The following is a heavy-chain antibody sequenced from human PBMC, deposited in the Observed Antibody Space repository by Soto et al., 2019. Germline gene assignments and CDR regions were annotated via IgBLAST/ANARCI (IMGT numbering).Heavy chain of an antibody. CDR1: GGTFSTSA. Sequence: QVQLVQSGAEVKKPGSSVKVSCKASGGTFSTSAISWVRQAPGQGLEWVGGIMPIFATPDYAQKFQGRVIITADEYTTIAYLELTSLRTDDTAVYYCARDKDRQQLGGNYYYILDVWGQGTAITVSS. V-gene: IGHV1-69*12. CDR2: IMPIFATP. CDR3: ARDKDRQQLGGNYYYILDV. D-gene: IGHD3-3*02. J-gene: IGHJ6*02.